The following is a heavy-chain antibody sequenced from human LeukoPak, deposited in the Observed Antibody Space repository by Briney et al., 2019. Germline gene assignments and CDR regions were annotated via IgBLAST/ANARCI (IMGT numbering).Heavy chain of an antibody. CDR3: AWEGYCSGGSCDNWFDP. J-gene: IGHJ5*02. CDR2: IYHSGST. V-gene: IGHV4-30-2*01. CDR1: GGSISSGGYS. Sequence: SETLSLTCAVSGGSISSGGYSWSWIRQPPGKGLEWIGYIYHSGSTYYNPSLKSRVTISVDRSKNQFSLNLSSVTAADTAVYYCAWEGYCSGGSCDNWFDPWGQGTLVTVSS. D-gene: IGHD2-15*01.